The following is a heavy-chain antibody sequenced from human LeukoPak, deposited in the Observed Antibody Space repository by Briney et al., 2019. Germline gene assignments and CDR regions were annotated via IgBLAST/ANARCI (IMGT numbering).Heavy chain of an antibody. Sequence: PSETLSLTXTVSGGSITTFYGSWLRQTPGTGLEWIGYIYYSGSTIYNPSLKSRVTISVDTSKNQFSLKLSSVTAADTAVYYCARVNCGGDCYIPGDYYYYMDVWGKGTTVTVSS. V-gene: IGHV4-59*08. CDR2: IYYSGST. CDR1: GGSITTFY. CDR3: ARVNCGGDCYIPGDYYYYMDV. J-gene: IGHJ6*03. D-gene: IGHD2-21*01.